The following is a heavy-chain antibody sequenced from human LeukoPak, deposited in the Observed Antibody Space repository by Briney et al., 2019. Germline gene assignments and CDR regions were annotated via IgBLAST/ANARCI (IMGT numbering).Heavy chain of an antibody. CDR3: GREDVRGY. CDR2: ISDSGGRT. V-gene: IGHV3-23*01. J-gene: IGHJ4*02. Sequence: PGGSLRLSCAASGFTFSSNAMSWVRQAPGKGLEWVSVISDSGGRTYYADSVKGRFTISRDNAKNSLYLQMNSLRAEDTAVYYCGREDVRGYWGQGTLVTVSS. D-gene: IGHD3-10*01. CDR1: GFTFSSNA.